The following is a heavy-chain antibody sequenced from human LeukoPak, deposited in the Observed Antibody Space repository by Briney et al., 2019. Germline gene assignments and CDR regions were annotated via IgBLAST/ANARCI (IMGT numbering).Heavy chain of an antibody. CDR3: ARHNYDDYVFDI. CDR2: INYSGSA. V-gene: IGHV4-59*08. Sequence: SXXXXXXCTXSGXXLSSYYFSWIRQSPGKGLEWIAYINYSGSASYNPSLKSRVTISVDTSKQFSLRLSSVTAADTAVYYCARHNYDDYVFDIWGQGTKVTVSS. CDR1: GXXLSSYY. D-gene: IGHD4-17*01. J-gene: IGHJ3*02.